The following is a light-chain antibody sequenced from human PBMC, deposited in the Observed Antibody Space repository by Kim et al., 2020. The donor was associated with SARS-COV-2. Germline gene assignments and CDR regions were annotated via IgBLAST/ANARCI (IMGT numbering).Light chain of an antibody. CDR3: QKCDSAPWT. J-gene: IGKJ1*01. CDR2: AAS. Sequence: ESVEDRVTLYCRARQDNSNYLAWFQLKPGKAPKLLIYAASALQPGVPSRFSGSGSGTDFTLTVTSLQPEDVATYYCQKCDSAPWTFGQGTKVDIK. V-gene: IGKV1-27*01. CDR1: QDNSNY.